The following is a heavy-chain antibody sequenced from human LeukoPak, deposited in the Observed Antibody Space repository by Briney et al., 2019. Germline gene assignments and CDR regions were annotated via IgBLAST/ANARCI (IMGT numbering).Heavy chain of an antibody. J-gene: IGHJ5*02. D-gene: IGHD3-10*01. V-gene: IGHV3-11*01. CDR1: GFTFSDYY. CDR3: AGRLITMVRGVTQRVSWFDP. Sequence: GGSLRLSCAASGFTFSDYYMSWIRQAPGKGLEWVSYISSSGSTIYYADSVKGRFTISRDNAKNSLYLQMNSLRAEDTAVYYCAGRLITMVRGVTQRVSWFDPWGQGTLVAVSS. CDR2: ISSSGSTI.